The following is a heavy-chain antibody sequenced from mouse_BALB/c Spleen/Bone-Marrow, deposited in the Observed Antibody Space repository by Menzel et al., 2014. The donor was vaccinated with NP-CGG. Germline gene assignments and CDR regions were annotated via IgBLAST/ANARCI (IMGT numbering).Heavy chain of an antibody. D-gene: IGHD2-4*01. V-gene: IGHV2-9*02. CDR1: GFSLTSYG. J-gene: IGHJ3*01. CDR2: IWAGGST. Sequence: VKLEESGPGLVAPSQSLSITCTVSGFSLTSYGVHWVRRPPGKGLEWLGVIWAGGSTNYNSALMSRLSISKDNSKSXVFLKMNSLQTDDTAMYYCAREGSTMITTPFAYWGQGTLVTVSA. CDR3: AREGSTMITTPFAY.